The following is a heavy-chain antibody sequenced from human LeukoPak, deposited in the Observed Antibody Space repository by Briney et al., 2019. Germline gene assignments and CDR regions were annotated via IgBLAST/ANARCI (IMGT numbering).Heavy chain of an antibody. CDR2: IYYSGST. D-gene: IGHD3-10*01. J-gene: IGHJ5*02. CDR3: ARHILRWFGESPNWFDP. CDR1: GGSISSSSYY. Sequence: SETLSLTCTVSGGSISSSSYYWGWLRQPPGKGLEWIGSIYYSGSTYYNPSLKSRFTISVDTSKNQFSLKLSSVTAADTAVYYCARHILRWFGESPNWFDPWGQGTLVTVAS. V-gene: IGHV4-39*01.